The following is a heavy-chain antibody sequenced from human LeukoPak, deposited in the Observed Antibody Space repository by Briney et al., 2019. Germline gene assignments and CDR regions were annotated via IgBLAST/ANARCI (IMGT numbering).Heavy chain of an antibody. J-gene: IGHJ4*02. V-gene: IGHV1-18*01. CDR2: ISAYNGNT. D-gene: IGHD2-15*01. Sequence: ASVKVSCKASGYTFTSYGISWVRQAPGQGLEWMGWISAYNGNTNYAQKLQGRVTMTTDTSTSTAYMELRSLRSDDTAVYYCAKDRYCSGGSCYSDYYFDYWGQGTPVTVSS. CDR1: GYTFTSYG. CDR3: AKDRYCSGGSCYSDYYFDY.